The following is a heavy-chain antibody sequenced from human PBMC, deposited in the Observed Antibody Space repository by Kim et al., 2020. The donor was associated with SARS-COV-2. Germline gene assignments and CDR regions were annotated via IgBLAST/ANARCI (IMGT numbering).Heavy chain of an antibody. V-gene: IGHV3-21*01. CDR1: GFTFSSYS. CDR2: ISSSSSYI. D-gene: IGHD6-13*01. CDR3: ARFGAAAGHYYYYGMDV. J-gene: IGHJ6*02. Sequence: GGSLRLSCAASGFTFSSYSMNWVRQAPGKGLEWVSSISSSSSYIYYADSVKGRFTISRDNAKNSLYLQMNSLRAEDTAVYYCARFGAAAGHYYYYGMDVWGQGTTVSVSS.